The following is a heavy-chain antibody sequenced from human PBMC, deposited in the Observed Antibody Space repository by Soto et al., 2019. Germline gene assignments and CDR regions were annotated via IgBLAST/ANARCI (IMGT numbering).Heavy chain of an antibody. D-gene: IGHD3-22*01. Sequence: SETLSLTCTVSGGSISSGDYYWSWIRQPPGKGLEWIGYIYYSGSTYYNPSLKSRVTISVDTSRNQFSLKLSSVTAADTAVYYCARVSSYYYDSSGPGAFDYWGQGTLVTVSS. CDR3: ARVSSYYYDSSGPGAFDY. CDR2: IYYSGST. CDR1: GGSISSGDYY. V-gene: IGHV4-30-4*01. J-gene: IGHJ4*02.